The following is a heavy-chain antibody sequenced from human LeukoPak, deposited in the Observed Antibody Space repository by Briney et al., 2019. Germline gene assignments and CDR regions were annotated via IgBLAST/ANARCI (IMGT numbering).Heavy chain of an antibody. CDR3: ARETGEGGYYYYYMDV. CDR1: GGSISSGSYY. V-gene: IGHV4-61*02. Sequence: PSQTLSLTCTVSGGSISSGSYYWSWIRQPAGKGLEWIGRIYTSGSTNYNPSLKSRVTISVDTSKNQFSLKLSSVTAADTAVYYCARETGEGGYYYYYMDVWGKGTTVTVSS. CDR2: IYTSGST. J-gene: IGHJ6*03. D-gene: IGHD7-27*01.